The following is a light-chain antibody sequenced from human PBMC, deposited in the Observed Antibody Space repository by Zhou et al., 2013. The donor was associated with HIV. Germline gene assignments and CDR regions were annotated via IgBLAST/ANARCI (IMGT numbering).Light chain of an antibody. CDR3: QQSYSTLLWT. CDR1: QSISSF. J-gene: IGKJ1*01. CDR2: AAD. Sequence: DIQMTQSPSSLSASIGDRVTITCRASQSISSFLNWYQQKPGRAPKLLIYAADTLQSGVPSRFSGSGSGTDFTLTISSLQPEDFATYYCQQSYSTLLWTFGQGTKVEIK. V-gene: IGKV1-39*01.